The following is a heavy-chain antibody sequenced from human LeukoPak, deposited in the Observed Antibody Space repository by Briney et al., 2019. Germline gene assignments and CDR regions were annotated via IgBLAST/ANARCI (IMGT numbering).Heavy chain of an antibody. CDR3: AIKYYYYYGMDV. V-gene: IGHV5-10-1*01. CDR1: GYSFTSYW. CDR2: IDPSDSYT. Sequence: GESLKISCKGAGYSFTSYWISWVRQMPGKGLEWMGRIDPSDSYTNYSPSFQGHVTISADKSISTAYLQWSSLKASDTAMYYCAIKYYYYYGMDVWGQGTTVTVSS. J-gene: IGHJ6*02.